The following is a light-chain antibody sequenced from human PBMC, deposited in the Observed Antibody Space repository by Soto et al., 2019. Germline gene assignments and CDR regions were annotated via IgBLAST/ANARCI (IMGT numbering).Light chain of an antibody. J-gene: IGKJ1*01. CDR3: QQSDSMPWT. CDR1: QSISRY. Sequence: DIQMTQSPSSLSASVGDRVTITCRASQSISRYLNWYQKKSGQAPRLLMYAASSLQSGVPSRFSGSGSGTDFTLTISSLQPEDSATYYCQQSDSMPWTFGQGTKVDIK. CDR2: AAS. V-gene: IGKV1-39*01.